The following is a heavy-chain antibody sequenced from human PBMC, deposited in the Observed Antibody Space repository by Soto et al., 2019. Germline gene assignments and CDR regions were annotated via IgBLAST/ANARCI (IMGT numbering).Heavy chain of an antibody. CDR1: GFAFSSYG. Sequence: QAQLVESGGGVVQPGRSLRLSCAASGFAFSSYGMHWVRQAPGTGREWVAVISYDGSLQHYADSVKGRFTISRDNSKTMVLLQMSSLRAEDTAVYYCVSDRGYGHASVPYSWGQGTLVSVSS. J-gene: IGHJ4*02. CDR3: VSDRGYGHASVPYS. CDR2: ISYDGSLQ. V-gene: IGHV3-30*03. D-gene: IGHD5-18*01.